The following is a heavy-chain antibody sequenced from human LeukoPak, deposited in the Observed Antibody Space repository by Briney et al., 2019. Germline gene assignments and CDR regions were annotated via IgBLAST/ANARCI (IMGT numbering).Heavy chain of an antibody. CDR3: ARECMDYDSSGYCYFDY. Sequence: GGSLRLSCAASGFTFSSYGMHWVRQAPGKGLEWVAFIRYDGSNKYYADSVKGRFTISRDNSKNTLYLQMNSLRAEDTAVYYCARECMDYDSSGYCYFDYWGQGTLVTVSS. V-gene: IGHV3-30*02. CDR1: GFTFSSYG. D-gene: IGHD3-22*01. CDR2: IRYDGSNK. J-gene: IGHJ4*02.